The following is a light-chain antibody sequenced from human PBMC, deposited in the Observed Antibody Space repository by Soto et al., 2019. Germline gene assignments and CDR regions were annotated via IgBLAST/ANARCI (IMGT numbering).Light chain of an antibody. Sequence: DIQMTQSPSTLSGSVGDRVTITCRASQTISSWLAWYQQKPGKAPKLLIYKASTLKSGVPSRFSSKGSGTEFTLTISSLQPEDFATYYCQQSYSNPRTFGQGTKVDIK. V-gene: IGKV1-5*03. CDR3: QQSYSNPRT. J-gene: IGKJ1*01. CDR1: QTISSW. CDR2: KAS.